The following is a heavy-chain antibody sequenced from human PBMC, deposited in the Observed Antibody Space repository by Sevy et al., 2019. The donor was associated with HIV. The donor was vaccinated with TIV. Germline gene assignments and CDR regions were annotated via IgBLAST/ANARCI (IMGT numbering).Heavy chain of an antibody. Sequence: GGSMRLSCAASGFTFSSYAMHWVRQAPGKGLEWGAFISYDGSNKYYADSVKRRFTISRDNSKNTLYLQMNSLRAEDTAVYYCARVADYGDYVFDYWGQGTLVTVSS. CDR3: ARVADYGDYVFDY. CDR2: ISYDGSNK. V-gene: IGHV3-30-3*01. CDR1: GFTFSSYA. D-gene: IGHD4-17*01. J-gene: IGHJ4*02.